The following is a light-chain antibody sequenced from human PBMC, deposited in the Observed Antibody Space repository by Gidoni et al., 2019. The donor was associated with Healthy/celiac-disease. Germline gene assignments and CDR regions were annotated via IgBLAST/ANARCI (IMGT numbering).Light chain of an antibody. CDR1: PSVSSSY. J-gene: IGKJ2*01. Sequence: EIVLTQSPGTLSLSPGERATLSCRASPSVSSSYLAWYQQKPGQAPRLLIYGASSRATGMADRFSGSGSGTDFTLTISRLEPEDFAVYYCQQYGSSPRYTFGQGTKLEIK. CDR3: QQYGSSPRYT. V-gene: IGKV3-20*01. CDR2: GAS.